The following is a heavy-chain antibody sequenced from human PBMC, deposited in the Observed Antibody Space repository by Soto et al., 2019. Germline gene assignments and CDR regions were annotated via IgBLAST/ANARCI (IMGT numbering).Heavy chain of an antibody. CDR3: ARSGGELRDFQH. D-gene: IGHD1-26*01. CDR1: GGTFSSYT. Sequence: QVQLVQSGAEVKKPGSSVKVSCKASGGTFSSYTISWVRQAPGQGLEWMGRIIPILGIANYAQKFQGRVTIRADKSTSTAYMELSSLRSEDTAVYYCARSGGELRDFQHWGQGTLVTVSS. CDR2: IIPILGIA. J-gene: IGHJ1*01. V-gene: IGHV1-69*02.